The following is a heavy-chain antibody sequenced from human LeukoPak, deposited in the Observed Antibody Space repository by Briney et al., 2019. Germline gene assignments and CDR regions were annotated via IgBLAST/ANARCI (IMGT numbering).Heavy chain of an antibody. CDR2: ISWNSGRI. Sequence: GGSLRLSCAASGFTFDDYAMHWVRQAPGKGLEWVSGISWNSGRIDYADSVKGRFTISRDNAKNSLYLQMNSLRAEDMALYYCAKDNTAMGNWGAFDIWGQGTMVIVSS. CDR3: AKDNTAMGNWGAFDI. CDR1: GFTFDDYA. V-gene: IGHV3-9*03. D-gene: IGHD5-18*01. J-gene: IGHJ3*02.